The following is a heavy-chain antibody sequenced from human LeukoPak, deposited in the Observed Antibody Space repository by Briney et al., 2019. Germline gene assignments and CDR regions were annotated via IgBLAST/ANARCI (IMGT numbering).Heavy chain of an antibody. CDR2: STNKVNGYTT. V-gene: IGHV3-72*01. CDR1: GFTFSTYE. D-gene: IGHD3-10*01. J-gene: IGHJ3*02. Sequence: GGSLRLSCAASGFTFSTYEMNWVRQAPGRGLEWVCRSTNKVNGYTTDHAASVRGRFTISRDESSLYLQMNSLKTEDTAVYYCVRGFRGFDIWGQGTMVTVSS. CDR3: VRGFRGFDI.